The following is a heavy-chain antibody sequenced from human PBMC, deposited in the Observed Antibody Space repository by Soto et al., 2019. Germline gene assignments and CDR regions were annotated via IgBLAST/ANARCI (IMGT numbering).Heavy chain of an antibody. CDR2: IYWDDDK. V-gene: IGHV2-5*02. Sequence: QITLKESGPTLVKPTQTLTLTCTFSGFSLSTSGVGVGWIRQPPGKALEWLALIYWDDDKRYSPSLKSRLTITKDTSKNQVVLTMTNMDPVDTATXXCXHSAXLRXXXWXXDSFDYWGQGTLVTVSS. CDR1: GFSLSTSGVG. J-gene: IGHJ4*02. CDR3: XHSAXLRXXXWXXDSFDY. D-gene: IGHD3-16*01.